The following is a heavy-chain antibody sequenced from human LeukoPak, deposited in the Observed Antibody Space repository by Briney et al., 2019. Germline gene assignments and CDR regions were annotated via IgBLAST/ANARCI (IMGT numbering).Heavy chain of an antibody. CDR3: ATIKRYQLPYRWFDP. D-gene: IGHD2-2*01. J-gene: IGHJ5*02. CDR2: FDPEDGET. V-gene: IGHV1-24*01. Sequence: ASVKVSCKVSGYTLTELSMHWVRQSPGKGLEWMGGFDPEDGETIYAQKFQGRVTMTEDTSTDTAYMELSSLRSEDTAVYYCATIKRYQLPYRWFDPWGQGTLVTVSS. CDR1: GYTLTELS.